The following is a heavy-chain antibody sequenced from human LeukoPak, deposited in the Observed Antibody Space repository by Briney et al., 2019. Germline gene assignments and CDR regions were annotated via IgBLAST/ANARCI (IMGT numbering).Heavy chain of an antibody. CDR2: IYYSGST. J-gene: IGHJ5*02. Sequence: SETLSLTCTVSGGSISSYYWSWIRQPPGKGLEWIGDIYYSGSTNYNPSLKSRVTISVDTSKNQFSLKLRSVTAADTAVYYCARGPAAAGSHNWFDPWGQGTLVTVSS. V-gene: IGHV4-59*01. CDR1: GGSISSYY. D-gene: IGHD6-13*01. CDR3: ARGPAAAGSHNWFDP.